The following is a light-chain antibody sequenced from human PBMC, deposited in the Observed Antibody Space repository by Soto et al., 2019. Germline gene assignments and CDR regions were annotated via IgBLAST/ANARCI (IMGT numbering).Light chain of an antibody. CDR1: SSDVGSYNL. CDR2: EGS. J-gene: IGLJ2*01. Sequence: QSVLTHPASVSGSPGQSITIACTGTSSDVGSYNLVSWYQQHPDKAHKLMIYEGSKRPSGVANRCSGSKSGNPAFLSISGRQAEHEAVDSCCSYARGSTPLLVGGT. CDR3: CSYARGSTPL. V-gene: IGLV2-23*01.